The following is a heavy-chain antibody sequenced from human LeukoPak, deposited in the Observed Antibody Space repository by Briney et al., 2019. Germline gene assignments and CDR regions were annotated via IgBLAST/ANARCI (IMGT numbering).Heavy chain of an antibody. J-gene: IGHJ2*01. V-gene: IGHV3-74*01. CDR1: GFTFTTYW. D-gene: IGHD4-17*01. Sequence: HPGGPLRLSCAASGFTFTTYWMHWVRQAPGKGLVWVSRIKSDGTSTSYADSVKGRFTISRDNAKNTLYLQMNSLRAEDTAVYYCARGHGDFPVNYYFDLWGRGTLVTVPS. CDR2: IKSDGTST. CDR3: ARGHGDFPVNYYFDL.